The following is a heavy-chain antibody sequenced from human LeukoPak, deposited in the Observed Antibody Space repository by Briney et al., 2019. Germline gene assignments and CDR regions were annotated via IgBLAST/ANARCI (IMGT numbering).Heavy chain of an antibody. CDR2: IYYSGST. J-gene: IGHJ4*02. CDR1: GGSISSYY. Sequence: SETLSLTCTVSGGSISSYYWSWIRQPPGKGLEWIGYIYYSGSTNYNPSLKSRVTISVDTSKNQFSLKLSSVTAADTAVYYCASQDPLRLLEWHDYWGQGTLVTVSS. V-gene: IGHV4-59*08. CDR3: ASQDPLRLLEWHDY. D-gene: IGHD3-3*01.